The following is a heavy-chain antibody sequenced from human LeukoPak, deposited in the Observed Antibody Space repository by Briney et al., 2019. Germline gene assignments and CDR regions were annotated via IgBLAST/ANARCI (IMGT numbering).Heavy chain of an antibody. CDR3: ARGSSSFDY. J-gene: IGHJ4*02. CDR2: IYYSGST. Sequence: SETLSLTCTVSGGSISSSSYYWGWIRQPPGKGLEWIGSIYYSGSTYYNPSLKSRVTISVDTSKNQFSLKLSSVTAADTAVYYCARGSSSFDYWGQGTLVTVSS. D-gene: IGHD6-13*01. V-gene: IGHV4-39*07. CDR1: GGSISSSSYY.